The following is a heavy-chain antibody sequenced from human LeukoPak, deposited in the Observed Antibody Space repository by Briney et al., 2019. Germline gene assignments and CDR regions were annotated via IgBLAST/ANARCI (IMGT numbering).Heavy chain of an antibody. CDR2: MSSDGNKR. J-gene: IGHJ6*02. V-gene: IGHV3-30-3*01. Sequence: GGSLRLSCAAPGFTFNSYTMHWVRQAPGKGLEWVAVMSSDGNKRFYAEYVKGRFTISRDNSENTLYLEMNSLRGEDTAVYYCARGDYDLSGSYHYGMDVWGQGTTVTVSS. D-gene: IGHD3-10*01. CDR1: GFTFNSYT. CDR3: ARGDYDLSGSYHYGMDV.